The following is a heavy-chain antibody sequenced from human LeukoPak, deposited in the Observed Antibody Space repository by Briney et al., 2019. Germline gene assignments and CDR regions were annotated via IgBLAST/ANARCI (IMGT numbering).Heavy chain of an antibody. J-gene: IGHJ3*02. D-gene: IGHD2-2*01. V-gene: IGHV1-46*01. CDR2: INPSGGSA. CDR1: GYTFTSYY. Sequence: ASVKVSCKASGYTFTSYYMHWVRQAPGQGLEWMGIINPSGGSATYAQKFQGRITMTRDTSTSTVYMELNSLRAEDTAVYYCARGAAAHRGYAFDIWGQGTMVTVSS. CDR3: ARGAAAHRGYAFDI.